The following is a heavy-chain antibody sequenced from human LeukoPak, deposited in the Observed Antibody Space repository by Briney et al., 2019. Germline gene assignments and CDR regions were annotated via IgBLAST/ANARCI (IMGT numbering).Heavy chain of an antibody. CDR3: ARHNSFIPF. V-gene: IGHV3-23*01. Sequence: GGSLRLSCVASGFTFSDYAMSWVRQAPGKGLEWVSGISDSGRSSYYTDSVKGRCTISRDNSKNTVSLQINNLRTEDTAVYFCARHNSFIPFWGQGTLVTVTS. CDR2: ISDSGRSS. D-gene: IGHD1-14*01. CDR1: GFTFSDYA. J-gene: IGHJ4*02.